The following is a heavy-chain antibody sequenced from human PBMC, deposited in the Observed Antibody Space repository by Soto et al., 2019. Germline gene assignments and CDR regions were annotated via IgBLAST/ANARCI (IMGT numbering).Heavy chain of an antibody. CDR2: INGDGSDT. CDR1: GFDFNNYW. Sequence: EVQLVESGGGLVQPGGSLRLSCGASGFDFNNYWMHWVRQDPGKGLVWVSRINGDGSDTKYADSVKGRFTISRDNAKNIVYLQMNILRAEDTAVYYCARDQTTGDWFDAWGQGPLVTVSS. J-gene: IGHJ5*02. CDR3: ARDQTTGDWFDA. D-gene: IGHD4-17*01. V-gene: IGHV3-74*03.